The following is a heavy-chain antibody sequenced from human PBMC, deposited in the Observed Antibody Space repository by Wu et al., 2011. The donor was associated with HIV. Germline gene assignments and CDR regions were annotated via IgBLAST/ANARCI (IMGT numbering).Heavy chain of an antibody. CDR1: GYIFTGYY. J-gene: IGHJ3*02. D-gene: IGHD2-21*02. Sequence: QVQLVQSGAELKKPGASVKVSCKASGYIFTGYYMHWVRQAPGQGLEWMGWINPNFGGTNYAQKFQGRVTMTRDTSISTVYLQLSGLRSDDTAVYYCARERWSFNKDCFGTFDIWGQGTKVTVSS. CDR3: ARERWSFNKDCFGTFDI. CDR2: INPNFGGT. V-gene: IGHV1-2*02.